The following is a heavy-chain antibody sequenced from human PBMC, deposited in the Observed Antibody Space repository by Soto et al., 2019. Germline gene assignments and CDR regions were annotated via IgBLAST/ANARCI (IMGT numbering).Heavy chain of an antibody. CDR3: ARGVAGKASADCSLDH. CDR1: GSTFRTYD. D-gene: IGHD3-10*01. J-gene: IGHJ2*01. Sequence: EVTLVESGGGLVQPGRSMRRSCAGSGSTFRTYDMHWVRQPTGKGLEWVSDIGTAGGTYYSDSVKGRFSISRDNANTSWFLHMYRLTPGDTPMYYRARGVAGKASADCSLDHLRRGTLGTVS. CDR2: IGTAGGT. V-gene: IGHV3-13*01.